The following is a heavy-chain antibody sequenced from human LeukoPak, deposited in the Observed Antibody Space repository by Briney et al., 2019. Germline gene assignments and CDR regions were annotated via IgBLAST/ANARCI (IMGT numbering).Heavy chain of an antibody. V-gene: IGHV4-61*02. CDR3: ARAAGIHYDSSGYYSGEVYNWFDP. D-gene: IGHD3-22*01. J-gene: IGHJ5*02. Sequence: SETLSLTCTVSGGSISSGSYYWSWIRQPAGKGLEWIGRIYTSGSTNYNPSLKSRVTISVDTSKIQFSLKLSSVTAADTAVYYCARAAGIHYDSSGYYSGEVYNWFDPWGQGTLVTVSS. CDR2: IYTSGST. CDR1: GGSISSGSYY.